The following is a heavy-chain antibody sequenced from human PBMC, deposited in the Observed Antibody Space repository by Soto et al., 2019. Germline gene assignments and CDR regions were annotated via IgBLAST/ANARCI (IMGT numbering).Heavy chain of an antibody. CDR1: GYTFTSYA. D-gene: IGHD3-22*01. J-gene: IGHJ4*02. CDR3: AREWLSLPGLGFDY. Sequence: GASVKVSCKASGYTFTSYAMHWVRQAPGQRLEWMGWINAGNGNTKYSQKFQGRVTITRDTSASTAYMELSSLRSEDTAVYYCAREWLSLPGLGFDYWGQGTLVTVSS. CDR2: INAGNGNT. V-gene: IGHV1-3*01.